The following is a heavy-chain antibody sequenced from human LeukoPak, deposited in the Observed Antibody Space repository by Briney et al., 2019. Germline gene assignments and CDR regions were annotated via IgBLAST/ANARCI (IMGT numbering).Heavy chain of an antibody. CDR1: GFTFGSFA. CDR2: ISDSGGTT. D-gene: IGHD3-10*01. CDR3: ARFNPFGVDDY. Sequence: GGSLRLSCAASGFTFGSFAMSWVRQAPGKGLEWVSSISDSGGTTYYAVSVKGRFTISRDNSQNTLYLQMNSLRAEDTALYYCARFNPFGVDDYWGQGTLVTVSS. J-gene: IGHJ4*02. V-gene: IGHV3-23*01.